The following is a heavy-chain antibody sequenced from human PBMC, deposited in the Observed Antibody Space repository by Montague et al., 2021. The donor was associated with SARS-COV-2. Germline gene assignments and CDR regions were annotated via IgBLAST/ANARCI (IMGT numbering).Heavy chain of an antibody. Sequence: SLRLSCAASGFTFSNFEMHWVRQAPGKGLVWVSRISGDGTTTYYADSVKGRFTISRDNAKNTLYLQMNSLRAEDTAVYYCARDRSPKVWGQGTTVTVSS. CDR1: GFTFSNFE. CDR2: ISGDGTTT. J-gene: IGHJ6*02. V-gene: IGHV3-74*01. CDR3: ARDRSPKV.